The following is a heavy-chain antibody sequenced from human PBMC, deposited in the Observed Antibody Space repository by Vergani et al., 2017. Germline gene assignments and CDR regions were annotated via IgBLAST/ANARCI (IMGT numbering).Heavy chain of an antibody. CDR2: IYTSGST. D-gene: IGHD3-3*01. V-gene: IGHV4-61*02. CDR3: ARAGYDFKDGMDV. CDR1: GGSISSGSYY. Sequence: QVQLQESGPGLVKPSQTLSLTCTVSGGSISSGSYYWSWIRQPAGKGLEWIGRIYTSGSTNYNPSLKSRVTISVDTSKNQFSLKLSSVTAADTAVYYCARAGYDFKDGMDVWGQGTTVTVSS. J-gene: IGHJ6*02.